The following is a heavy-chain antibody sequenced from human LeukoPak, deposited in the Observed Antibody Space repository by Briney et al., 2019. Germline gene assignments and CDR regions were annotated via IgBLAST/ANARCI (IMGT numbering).Heavy chain of an antibody. J-gene: IGHJ6*02. CDR3: ARDVYGMDV. CDR1: GYTFTSYG. V-gene: IGHV1-18*01. Sequence: ASVKVSCKASGYTFTSYGISWVRQAPGQGLEWMGWISAYNGNTNYAQKLQGRVTMTTDTSTSTVYMELSSLRSEDTAVYYCARDVYGMDVWGQGTTVTVSS. CDR2: ISAYNGNT.